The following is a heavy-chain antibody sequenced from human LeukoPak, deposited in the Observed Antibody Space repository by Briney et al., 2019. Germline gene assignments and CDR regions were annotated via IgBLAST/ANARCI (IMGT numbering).Heavy chain of an antibody. CDR3: ARDVTVTTRYYFDY. D-gene: IGHD4-11*01. J-gene: IGHJ4*02. CDR2: ISSSSSYI. CDR1: GFTFSSYS. V-gene: IGHV3-21*01. Sequence: PGGSLRLSCAASGFTFSSYSMNWVRQAPGKGLEWVSSISSSSSYIYYADSVKGRFTISRDNAKNSLYLQMNSLRAEDTAVYYCARDVTVTTRYYFDYWGQGTLVTVSS.